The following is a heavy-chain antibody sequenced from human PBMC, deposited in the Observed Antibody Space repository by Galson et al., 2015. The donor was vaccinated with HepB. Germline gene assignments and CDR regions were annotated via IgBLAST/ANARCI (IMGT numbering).Heavy chain of an antibody. CDR1: GVSISSRNW. V-gene: IGHV4-4*02. Sequence: ETLSLTCDVSGVSISSRNWWSWVRQPPGKGLEWIGEVFHGGSTNYNPYLRSRVTILVDKSKNEFSLKLRSVIAADTAVYYCARKEEEFGNYEDSGYYHYGLDVWGQGTTVIVSS. CDR3: ARKEEEFGNYEDSGYYHYGLDV. J-gene: IGHJ6*02. CDR2: VFHGGST. D-gene: IGHD4-11*01.